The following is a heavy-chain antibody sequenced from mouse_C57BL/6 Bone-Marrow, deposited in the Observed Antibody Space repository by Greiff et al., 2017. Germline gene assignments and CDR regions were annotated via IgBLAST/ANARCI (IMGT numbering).Heavy chain of an antibody. Sequence: QVQLQQSGAELAKPGASVKMSCKASGYTFTSYTMHWVKQRPGQGLEWIGYINPSSGYTKYNQKFKDKATLTVDKSSSTAYMQLSSLTSEDSAVYYCERYYGSSYWYFDVWGTGTTVTVSS. CDR1: GYTFTSYT. CDR3: ERYYGSSYWYFDV. CDR2: INPSSGYT. J-gene: IGHJ1*03. V-gene: IGHV1-4*01. D-gene: IGHD1-1*01.